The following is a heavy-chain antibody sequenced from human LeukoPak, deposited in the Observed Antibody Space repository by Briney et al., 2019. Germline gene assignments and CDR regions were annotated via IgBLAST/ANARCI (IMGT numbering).Heavy chain of an antibody. CDR2: ISWNSGSI. CDR3: AKDGRAGVLRYFDWLKASPPSFDY. CDR1: GFTFDDYA. V-gene: IGHV3-9*01. D-gene: IGHD3-9*01. J-gene: IGHJ4*02. Sequence: QPGRSLRLSCAASGFTFDDYAMHWVRQAPGKGLEWVSGISWNSGSIGYADSVKGRFTISRDNAKNSLYLQMNSLRAEDTAVYYCAKDGRAGVLRYFDWLKASPPSFDYWGQGTLVTVSS.